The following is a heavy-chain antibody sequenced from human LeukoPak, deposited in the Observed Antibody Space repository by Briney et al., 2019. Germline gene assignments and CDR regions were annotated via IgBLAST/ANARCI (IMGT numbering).Heavy chain of an antibody. CDR1: GGAFSSYA. J-gene: IGHJ6*02. D-gene: IGHD6-19*01. CDR2: IIPIFGTA. CDR3: ASKGSGWSYYYYGMDV. V-gene: IGHV1-69*13. Sequence: SVKVSCKASGGAFSSYAISWVRQAPGQGLEWMGGIIPIFGTANYAQKFQGRVTITADESTSTAYMELSSLRSEDTAVYYCASKGSGWSYYYYGMDVWGQGTTVTVSS.